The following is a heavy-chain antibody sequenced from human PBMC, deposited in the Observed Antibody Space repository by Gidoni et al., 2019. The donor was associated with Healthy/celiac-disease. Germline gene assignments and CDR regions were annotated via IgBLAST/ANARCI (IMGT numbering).Heavy chain of an antibody. CDR1: GFTVSSNY. V-gene: IGHV3-53*01. CDR2: IYSGGST. CDR3: ASGYDSSGYSFNY. D-gene: IGHD3-22*01. Sequence: EVQLVESGGGLIQPGGSLRLSCAASGFTVSSNYMSWVRQAPGKGLEWVSVIYSGGSTYYADSVKGRFTISRDNSKNTLYLQMNSLRAEDTAVYYCASGYDSSGYSFNYWGQGTLVTVSS. J-gene: IGHJ4*02.